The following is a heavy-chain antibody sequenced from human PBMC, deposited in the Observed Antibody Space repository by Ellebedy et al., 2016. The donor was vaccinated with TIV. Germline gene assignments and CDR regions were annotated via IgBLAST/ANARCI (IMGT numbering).Heavy chain of an antibody. CDR3: ARCHFHDVDLDHWYFDL. D-gene: IGHD1-1*01. J-gene: IGHJ2*01. CDR1: GGSFSGYS. Sequence: GSLRLSCAVFGGSFSGYSWSWIRQPPGKGLEWIGSVNHRESTNYNPSLKRRVTMSVDTSKNQFSLRLRPVTAADTAVYYCARCHFHDVDLDHWYFDLWGRGTLVTVSS. V-gene: IGHV4-34*01. CDR2: VNHREST.